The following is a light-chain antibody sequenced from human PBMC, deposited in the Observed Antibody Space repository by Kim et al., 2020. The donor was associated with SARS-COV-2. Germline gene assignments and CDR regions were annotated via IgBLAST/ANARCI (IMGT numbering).Light chain of an antibody. CDR1: QSIGRD. J-gene: IGKJ4*01. Sequence: EIVMTQSPATLSVSPGERATLSCRASQSIGRDLAWYQQRPGQAPRLLIEDASARATGVPDRFSGSGSGTDFTLTISSLQSEDIGVYYCQQYNNWPPVTFGGGTKVDIK. CDR3: QQYNNWPPVT. V-gene: IGKV3-15*01. CDR2: DAS.